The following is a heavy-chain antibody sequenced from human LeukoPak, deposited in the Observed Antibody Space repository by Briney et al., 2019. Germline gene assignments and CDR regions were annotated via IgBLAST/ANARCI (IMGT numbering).Heavy chain of an antibody. CDR1: GGSISSSSYY. D-gene: IGHD5-18*01. CDR3: ARDRTQLWLYGWFDP. Sequence: PSETLSLTCTVSGGSISSSSYYWGWIRQPPGKGLEWIGSIYYSGSTYYNPSLKSRVTISVDTSKNQFSLKLSSVTAADTAVYYCARDRTQLWLYGWFDPWGQGTLVTVSS. J-gene: IGHJ5*02. V-gene: IGHV4-39*02. CDR2: IYYSGST.